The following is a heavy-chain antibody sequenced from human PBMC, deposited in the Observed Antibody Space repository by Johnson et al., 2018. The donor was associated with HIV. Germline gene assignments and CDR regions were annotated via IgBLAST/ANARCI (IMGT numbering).Heavy chain of an antibody. J-gene: IGHJ3*02. Sequence: VQLVESGGGLVQPGRSLRLSCAASGFTFDEYAMHWVRQAPGKGLEWVSVINSGGGTYYADSVTGSFTISRDNSKNTLYLQMNSLRAEDTAVYYCARVRGKIPRGAFDIWGQGTMVTVSS. CDR2: INSGGGT. CDR3: ARVRGKIPRGAFDI. V-gene: IGHV3-66*01. D-gene: IGHD3-10*01. CDR1: GFTFDEYA.